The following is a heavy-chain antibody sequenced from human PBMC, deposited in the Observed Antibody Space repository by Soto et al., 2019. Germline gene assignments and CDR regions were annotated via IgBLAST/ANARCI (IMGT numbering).Heavy chain of an antibody. CDR1: GGTFSSYA. Sequence: QVQLVQSGAEVQKPGSSVKVSCKASGGTFSSYAISWVRQAPGQGLEWMGGIIPIFGTANYAQKFQGRVTITADESTSTDYMELSSLRSEDTAVYYCARDGYSYGNDYWGQGTLVTVSS. V-gene: IGHV1-69*01. D-gene: IGHD5-18*01. CDR3: ARDGYSYGNDY. CDR2: IIPIFGTA. J-gene: IGHJ4*02.